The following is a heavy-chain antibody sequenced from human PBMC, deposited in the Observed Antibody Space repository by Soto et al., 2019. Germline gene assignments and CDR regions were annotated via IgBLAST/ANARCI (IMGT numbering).Heavy chain of an antibody. CDR2: IIPIFGTA. CDR3: ARDLRYCSSTSCYTSWFDP. D-gene: IGHD2-2*02. CDR1: GGTFSSYA. Sequence: QVQLVQSGAEVKKPGSSVKVSCKASGGTFSSYAISWVRQAPGQGLEWMGGIIPIFGTANYAQKFQGRVTITGDKSTSTAYMELSSLGSEDTAVYYCARDLRYCSSTSCYTSWFDPWGQGTLVTVSS. V-gene: IGHV1-69*06. J-gene: IGHJ5*02.